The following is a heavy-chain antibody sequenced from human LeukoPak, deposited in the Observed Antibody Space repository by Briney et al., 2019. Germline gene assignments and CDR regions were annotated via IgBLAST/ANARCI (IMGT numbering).Heavy chain of an antibody. D-gene: IGHD2-15*01. J-gene: IGHJ4*02. V-gene: IGHV4-39*07. CDR3: ARGPVAPGFDY. CDR1: GGSISSSSYY. CDR2: IYYSGST. Sequence: SETLSLTCTVSGGSISSSSYYWGWIRQPPGKGLEWIGSIYYSGSTYYNPSLKSRVTISVDTSKNQFSLKLSSGTAADTAVYYCARGPVAPGFDYWGQGTLVTVSS.